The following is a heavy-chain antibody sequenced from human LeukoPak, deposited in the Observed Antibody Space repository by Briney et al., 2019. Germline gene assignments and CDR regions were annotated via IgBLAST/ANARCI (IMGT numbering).Heavy chain of an antibody. V-gene: IGHV1-46*01. D-gene: IGHD4-11*01. CDR3: ARLIHDYTNYFDY. CDR2: INPSGGST. J-gene: IGHJ4*02. CDR1: GYTFTSYY. Sequence: ASVRVSCKASGYTFTSYYIHWVRQVPGQGPEWMGIINPSGGSTTYAQKFQGRVTMTRDTSTSTVNMELSSLRSEDTAVYYCARLIHDYTNYFDYWGQGTLVTVSS.